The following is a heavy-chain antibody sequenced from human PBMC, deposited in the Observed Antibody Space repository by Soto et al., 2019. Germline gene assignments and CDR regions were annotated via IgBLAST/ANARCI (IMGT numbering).Heavy chain of an antibody. CDR3: ARPYDYPGEHFDY. V-gene: IGHV4-39*01. CDR2: IYYSGST. D-gene: IGHD4-17*01. Sequence: QLQLQESGPGLVKPSETLSLTCTVSGGSISSSSYYWGWIRQPPGKGLEWIGSIYYSGSTYYNPSLKSRVTISVDTSKNQFSLKLSSVTAADTAVYYCARPYDYPGEHFDYWGQGTLVTVSS. CDR1: GGSISSSSYY. J-gene: IGHJ4*02.